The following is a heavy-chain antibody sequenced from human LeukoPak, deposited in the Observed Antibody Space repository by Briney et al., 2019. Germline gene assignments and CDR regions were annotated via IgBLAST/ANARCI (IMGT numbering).Heavy chain of an antibody. V-gene: IGHV3-11*04. D-gene: IGHD2-2*01. CDR2: ISIIGGTL. CDR1: GFTFSDSY. Sequence: GGSLNLSCKASGFTFSDSYMSWFPQAQGKGLEWVSNISIIGGTLYYADSAKGRFTISRDNAKNSLYLQMNSLRAEDTAVYYCARDGDIVVVPAALQPYYYYYMDVWGKGTTVTVSS. CDR3: ARDGDIVVVPAALQPYYYYYMDV. J-gene: IGHJ6*03.